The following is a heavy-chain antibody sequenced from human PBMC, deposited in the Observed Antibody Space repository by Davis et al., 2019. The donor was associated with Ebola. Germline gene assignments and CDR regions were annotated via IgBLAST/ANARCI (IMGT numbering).Heavy chain of an antibody. V-gene: IGHV4-34*01. CDR2: IHHIGGT. J-gene: IGHJ3*02. CDR1: GGSFSGYY. CDR3: ASAPGAFDI. Sequence: SETLSLTCAVYGGSFSGYYWTWIRQPPGKGLEWIGEIHHIGGTNNNPSLKSRVTMSLDTSNNQFSLRLSSVTAADTAVYYCASAPGAFDIWGQGTMVTVSS.